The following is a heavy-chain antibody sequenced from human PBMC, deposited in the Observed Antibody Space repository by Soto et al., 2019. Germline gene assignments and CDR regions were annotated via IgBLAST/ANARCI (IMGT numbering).Heavy chain of an antibody. CDR2: ISAYNGNT. CDR3: AKPVGYCSGTTCRYGMDV. J-gene: IGHJ6*02. Sequence: SSVKGSCKGSGYAFTSYVSAWGRQAPGQGLEWMGWISAYNGNTNYAQNLQGRVTMTTDTSTSTAYMELRSLTSDDTAVYYCAKPVGYCSGTTCRYGMDVWGQGTTVTVSS. CDR1: GYAFTSYV. D-gene: IGHD2-2*01. V-gene: IGHV1-18*04.